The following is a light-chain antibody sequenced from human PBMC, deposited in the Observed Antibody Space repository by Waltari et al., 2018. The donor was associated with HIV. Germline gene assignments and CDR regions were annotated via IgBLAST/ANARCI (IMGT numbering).Light chain of an antibody. J-gene: IGLJ3*02. Sequence: NFMLTQPHSVSESPVKTVTISCNRTSGSIASNYLKWYQRRPGSGPTTVIYKDQQRPPGVPDRFSGSIDSSSTSASLNISGLKTDDEADYYGQSYDSYNWVFGGWTKLTVL. CDR2: KDQ. V-gene: IGLV6-57*03. CDR1: SGSIASNY. CDR3: QSYDSYNWV.